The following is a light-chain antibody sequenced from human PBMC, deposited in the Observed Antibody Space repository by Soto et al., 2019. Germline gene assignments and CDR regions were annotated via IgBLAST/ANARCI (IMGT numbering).Light chain of an antibody. CDR2: EVS. Sequence: QSALTQPASVSGSXXXXXXXSCTGTSSDIGGYNYVSWYQHHPGRAPKLMIYEVSNRPSGISSRFSGSKSGNTASLTISGLQAEDEAAYYCSSYTSSSTLVFGGGTKVTVL. CDR3: SSYTSSSTLV. CDR1: SSDIGGYNY. V-gene: IGLV2-14*01. J-gene: IGLJ2*01.